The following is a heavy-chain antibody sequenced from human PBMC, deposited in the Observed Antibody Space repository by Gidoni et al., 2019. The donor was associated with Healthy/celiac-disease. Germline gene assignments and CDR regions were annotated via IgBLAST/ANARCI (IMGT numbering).Heavy chain of an antibody. CDR3: ARLPLAGYYYYYYYMDV. CDR2: IKQDGSEK. J-gene: IGHJ6*03. V-gene: IGHV3-7*01. CDR1: GFTFSSYW. Sequence: EAQLVESGGGLVQPGGSLRLSCAAPGFTFSSYWMSWVRQAPGKGLEWVANIKQDGSEKYYVDSVKGRFTISRDNAKNSLYLQMNSLRAEDTAVYYCARLPLAGYYYYYYYMDVWGKGTTVTVSS.